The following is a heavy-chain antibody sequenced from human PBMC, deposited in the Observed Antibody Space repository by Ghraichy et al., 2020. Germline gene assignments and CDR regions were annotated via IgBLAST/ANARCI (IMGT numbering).Heavy chain of an antibody. CDR3: ARMYYYTSGSYYHFDY. CDR1: GFTFSSHW. D-gene: IGHD3-10*01. Sequence: GGSLRLSCAASGFTFSSHWMHWVRQAPGKGLVWVSRINSDGSRTSYADSVKGRFTISRDNAKNTLYLQINSLRAEDTAVYYCARMYYYTSGSYYHFDYWGQETLVTVSS. CDR2: INSDGSRT. J-gene: IGHJ4*02. V-gene: IGHV3-74*01.